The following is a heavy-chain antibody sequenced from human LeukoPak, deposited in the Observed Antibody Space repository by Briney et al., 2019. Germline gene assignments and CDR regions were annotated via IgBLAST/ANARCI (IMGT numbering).Heavy chain of an antibody. CDR2: ISSGGDGT. J-gene: IGHJ4*02. CDR1: GFTFSSYA. CDR3: AKVPGYSSIFDY. Sequence: GGSLRLSCAASGFTFSSYAMSWVRQAPGKGLEWVSAISSGGDGTYYADSVKGRFTISRDNSKNTLYLQMNSLRAEDTAAYYCAKVPGYSSIFDYWGQGTLVTVSS. D-gene: IGHD6-13*01. V-gene: IGHV3-23*01.